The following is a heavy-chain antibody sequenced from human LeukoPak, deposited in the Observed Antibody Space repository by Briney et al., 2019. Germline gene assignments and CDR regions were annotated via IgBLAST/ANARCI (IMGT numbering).Heavy chain of an antibody. CDR3: ARSPGDNWNDRGGNYFDY. J-gene: IGHJ4*02. CDR1: GYTFTGYY. V-gene: IGHV1-2*04. D-gene: IGHD1-20*01. CDR2: INPNSGGT. Sequence: ASVKVSCKASGYTFTGYYMHWVRQAPGQGLEWMGWINPNSGGTNYAQKFQGWVTMTRDTSISTAYMELSRLRSDDTAVYYCARSPGDNWNDRGGNYFDYWGQGTLVTVSS.